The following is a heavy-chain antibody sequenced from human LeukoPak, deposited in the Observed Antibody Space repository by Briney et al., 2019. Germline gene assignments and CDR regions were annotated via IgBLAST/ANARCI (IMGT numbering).Heavy chain of an antibody. V-gene: IGHV3-23*01. J-gene: IGHJ4*02. D-gene: IGHD6-6*01. CDR1: GFSFNTYS. CDR2: ISDSGSNT. Sequence: PGGSLRLSCAASGFSFNTYSMNWVRQTPGKGLEWVSSISDSGSNTYYADSVTGRFTISRDNSKNTVYLQLNSLRAEDTALYYCANSYSSSSAFYFDYRGQGTLVTVSS. CDR3: ANSYSSSSAFYFDY.